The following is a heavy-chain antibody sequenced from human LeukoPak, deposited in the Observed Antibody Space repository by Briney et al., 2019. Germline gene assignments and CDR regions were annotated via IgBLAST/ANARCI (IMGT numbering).Heavy chain of an antibody. J-gene: IGHJ4*02. CDR2: INHSGST. V-gene: IGHV4-34*01. CDR3: ARQETAGIADD. CDR1: GGSFSGYY. D-gene: IGHD6-13*01. Sequence: PSETLSLTCAVYGGSFSGYYWSWIRQPPGKGLEWIGEINHSGSTNYNPSLKSRVTISVDTSKNQFSLKLSSVSVADTAVYCCARQETAGIADDWGQGTLVTVSS.